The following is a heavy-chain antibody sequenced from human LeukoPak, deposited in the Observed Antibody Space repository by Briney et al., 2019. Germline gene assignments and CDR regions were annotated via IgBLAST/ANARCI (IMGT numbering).Heavy chain of an antibody. Sequence: SETLSLTCTVSGGSISSYYWSWIRPPPGKGLEWIGYVYYSGSTNYNPSLKSRVTITVDTSKNQFSLKLSSVTAADTAVYYCASFPHYYDSSGYYHTNVDYWGQGTLVTVSP. D-gene: IGHD3-22*01. J-gene: IGHJ4*02. V-gene: IGHV4-59*01. CDR2: VYYSGST. CDR3: ASFPHYYDSSGYYHTNVDY. CDR1: GGSISSYY.